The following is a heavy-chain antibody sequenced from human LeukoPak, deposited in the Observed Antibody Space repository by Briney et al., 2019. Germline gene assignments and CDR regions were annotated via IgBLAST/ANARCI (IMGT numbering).Heavy chain of an antibody. J-gene: IGHJ4*02. CDR3: ARDRRERTTTGVFDY. V-gene: IGHV3-21*01. D-gene: IGHD1-1*01. CDR2: ISSSSSYI. Sequence: GGSLRLSCAASGFTFSSYSMNWVRQAPGKGLEWVSSISSSSSYIYYADSVKGRFTISRDNAKNSLYLQTNSLRAEDTAVYYCARDRRERTTTGVFDYWGQGTLVTVSS. CDR1: GFTFSSYS.